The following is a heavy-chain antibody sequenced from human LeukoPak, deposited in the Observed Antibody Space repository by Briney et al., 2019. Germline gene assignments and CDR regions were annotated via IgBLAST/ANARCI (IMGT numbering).Heavy chain of an antibody. D-gene: IGHD1-1*01. CDR1: GFTFSSYG. J-gene: IGHJ3*01. V-gene: IGHV3-30*03. CDR2: ISYDGSNK. CDR3: VRGKRNGFDF. Sequence: GRSLRLSCAASGFTFSSYGMHWVRQAPGKGLEWVAVISYDGSNKYYADSVKGRFTISRGDANSSLHLQMENLRAGDTARYYCVRGKRNGFDFWGQGTMITVSS.